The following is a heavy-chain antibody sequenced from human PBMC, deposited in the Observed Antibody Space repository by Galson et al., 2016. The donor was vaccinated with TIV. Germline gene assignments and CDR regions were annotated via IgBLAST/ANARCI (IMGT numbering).Heavy chain of an antibody. CDR3: ERVGYRDYVGGTYRDDY. CDR1: GYTFTSYD. J-gene: IGHJ4*02. D-gene: IGHD3-16*02. Sequence: SVKVSCKASGYTFTSYDIVWVRQATGQGLEWMGWMNPNSGDTGYAQKFQGRITMTRSVSIRTAYLELSSLTPGDTAVYYCERVGYRDYVGGTYRDDYWDQGTLVTVSS. CDR2: MNPNSGDT. V-gene: IGHV1-8*01.